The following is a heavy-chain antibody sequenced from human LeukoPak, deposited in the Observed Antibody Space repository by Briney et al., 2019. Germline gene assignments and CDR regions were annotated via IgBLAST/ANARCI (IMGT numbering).Heavy chain of an antibody. J-gene: IGHJ4*02. Sequence: PGGSLRLSCAAPGFTFSSYWMHWVRQAPGKGLVWVSRISSDGSSTTYADSVKGRFTISRDNAKNTLYLHMNSLRAEDTAVYYCARGMYINYGDYWGQGTLVTVSS. CDR3: ARGMYINYGDY. CDR2: ISSDGSST. V-gene: IGHV3-74*01. D-gene: IGHD4-17*01. CDR1: GFTFSSYW.